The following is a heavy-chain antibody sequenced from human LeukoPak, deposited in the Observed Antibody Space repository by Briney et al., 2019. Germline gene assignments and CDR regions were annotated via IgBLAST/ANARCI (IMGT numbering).Heavy chain of an antibody. V-gene: IGHV3-74*01. Sequence: GGSLRLSCAASGFTLSMYWMHWVRQTPGKGLVWVSRIKSDGSSTTYADSVKGRFTISRDNAKSTLYLQMNSLRAEDTAVYYCARESPTSGFDYWGQGTLVTVSS. CDR1: GFTLSMYW. CDR2: IKSDGSST. CDR3: ARESPTSGFDY. D-gene: IGHD6-19*01. J-gene: IGHJ4*02.